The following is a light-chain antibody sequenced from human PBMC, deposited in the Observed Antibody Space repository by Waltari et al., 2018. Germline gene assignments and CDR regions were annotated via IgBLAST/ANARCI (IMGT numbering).Light chain of an antibody. CDR2: VSSAGSH. Sequence: QVVLTQSPSASASLGASVQLTCTLSSGHSSYAIAWHQQQPEKGPRYLMKVSSAGSHQKGDGIPDRFSGSSSGTERYLTISSVQSEDEADYYCQTWDTGTHVVFGGGTKLTVL. CDR1: SGHSSYA. V-gene: IGLV4-69*01. J-gene: IGLJ2*01. CDR3: QTWDTGTHVV.